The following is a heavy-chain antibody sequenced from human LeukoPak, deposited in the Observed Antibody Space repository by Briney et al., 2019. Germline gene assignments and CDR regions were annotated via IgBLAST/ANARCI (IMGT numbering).Heavy chain of an antibody. J-gene: IGHJ6*02. Sequence: GSLRLSCAASGFTFSSYGMHWVRPAPGKGLEWVAVISYDGSNKYYADSVKGRFTISRDNSKNTLYLQMNSLRAEDTAVYYCAKDSSGVDDYYYYYGMDVWGQGTTVTVSS. CDR1: GFTFSSYG. V-gene: IGHV3-30*18. CDR2: ISYDGSNK. CDR3: AKDSSGVDDYYYYYGMDV. D-gene: IGHD6-6*01.